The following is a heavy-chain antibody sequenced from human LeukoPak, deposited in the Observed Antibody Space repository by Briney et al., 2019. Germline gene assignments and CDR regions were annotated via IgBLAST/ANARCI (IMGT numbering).Heavy chain of an antibody. V-gene: IGHV3-48*03. J-gene: IGHJ4*02. CDR2: ISSSGSTI. D-gene: IGHD3-22*01. CDR1: GLTFSSYE. Sequence: GGSLRLSCAASGLTFSSYEMNWVRQAPGKGLEWVSYISSSGSTIYYADSVKGRFTISRDNAKNSLYLQMNSLRAEDTAVYYCASVPYDSSGYYYFSFDYWGQGTLVTVSS. CDR3: ASVPYDSSGYYYFSFDY.